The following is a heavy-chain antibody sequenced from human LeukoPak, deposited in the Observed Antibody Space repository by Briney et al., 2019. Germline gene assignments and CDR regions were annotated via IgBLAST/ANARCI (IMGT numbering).Heavy chain of an antibody. V-gene: IGHV3-48*04. D-gene: IGHD3-16*01. Sequence: GGSLRLSCATSGFSFDRRGMNWVRQPPGKGLEWVSYISPRSETIFYAESVQGRFAVSRDDAKGSLYLQMHTLRVEDTAVYYCARIDGPTVFTYYMDLWGKGTTVTVAS. CDR1: GFSFDRRG. J-gene: IGHJ6*03. CDR2: ISPRSETI. CDR3: ARIDGPTVFTYYMDL.